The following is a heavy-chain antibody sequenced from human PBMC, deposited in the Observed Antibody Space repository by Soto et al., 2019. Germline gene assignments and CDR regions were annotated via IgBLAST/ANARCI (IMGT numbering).Heavy chain of an antibody. J-gene: IGHJ4*02. D-gene: IGHD2-21*01. CDR2: MSYDGNSK. V-gene: IGHV3-30-3*01. CDR1: GFTFSSYS. CDR3: ASGRTVRDHDDFDL. Sequence: QVQLVESGGGVVQPGRSLRLSCAASGFTFSSYSMHWVRQAPGKGLEWVAAMSYDGNSKYFADSVKGRFTISRDNSKNTLSLQINSLGAEDSDVYYCASGRTVRDHDDFDLWGQGTLVTVSS.